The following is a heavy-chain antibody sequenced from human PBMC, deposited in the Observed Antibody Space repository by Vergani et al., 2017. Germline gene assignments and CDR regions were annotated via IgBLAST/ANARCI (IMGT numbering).Heavy chain of an antibody. CDR3: GGEWELLQGPFDP. V-gene: IGHV4-61*01. D-gene: IGHD1-26*01. J-gene: IGHJ5*02. Sequence: QVQLQESGPGLVKPSETLSLTCTVSGGSVSSGSYYWSWIRQPPGKGLEWIGYIYYSGSTNYNPSLKSRVTISVDTSKNQFSLKLSSVTAADTAVLYCGGEWELLQGPFDPWGQGTLVTVSS. CDR2: IYYSGST. CDR1: GGSVSSGSYY.